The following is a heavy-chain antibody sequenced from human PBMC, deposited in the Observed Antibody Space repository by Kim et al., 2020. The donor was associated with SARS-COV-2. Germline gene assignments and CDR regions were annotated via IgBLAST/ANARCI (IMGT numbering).Heavy chain of an antibody. D-gene: IGHD5-12*01. CDR2: IYYSGST. CDR1: GGSISSGGYY. Sequence: SETLSLTCTVSGGSISSGGYYWSWIRQHPGKGLEWIGYIYYSGSTYYNPSLKSRVTISVDTSKNQFSLKLSSVTAADTAVYYCARDRHQLRLNWYFDLWGRGTLVTVSS. J-gene: IGHJ2*01. V-gene: IGHV4-31*03. CDR3: ARDRHQLRLNWYFDL.